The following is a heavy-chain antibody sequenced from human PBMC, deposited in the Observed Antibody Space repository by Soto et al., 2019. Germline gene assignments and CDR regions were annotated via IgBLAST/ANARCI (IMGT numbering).Heavy chain of an antibody. Sequence: GESLKISCKGSGYSFTSYWISWVRQMPGKGLEWMGRIDPSDSYTNYSPSFQGHVTISADKSISTAYLQWSSLKASDTAMYYCARREVGATSFDYWGQGTLVTVSS. CDR2: IDPSDSYT. CDR3: ARREVGATSFDY. CDR1: GYSFTSYW. J-gene: IGHJ4*02. D-gene: IGHD1-26*01. V-gene: IGHV5-10-1*01.